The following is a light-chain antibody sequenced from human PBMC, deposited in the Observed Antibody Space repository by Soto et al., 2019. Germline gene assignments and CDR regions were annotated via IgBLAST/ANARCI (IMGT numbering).Light chain of an antibody. CDR3: QSYDSSLTSYV. J-gene: IGLJ1*01. V-gene: IGLV1-40*01. CDR1: SSNIGAGYD. CDR2: GNS. Sequence: QSVLTQPPSVSGAPGQRVTISCTGSSSNIGAGYDVHWYQQLPGTAPKLLIYGNSNRPSGVPDRFSGSKFGTSASLAITGLQAEDEADYYCQSYDSSLTSYVFGTGTKVT.